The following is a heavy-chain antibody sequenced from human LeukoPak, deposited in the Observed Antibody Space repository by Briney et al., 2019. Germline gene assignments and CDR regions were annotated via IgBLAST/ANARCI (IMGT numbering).Heavy chain of an antibody. CDR1: GGSFSGYY. D-gene: IGHD3-10*01. CDR3: ARDLGYYGSGSEDYMDV. V-gene: IGHV4-34*01. J-gene: IGHJ6*03. Sequence: SETLSLTCAVYGGSFSGYYWSWIRQPPGKGLEWIGEINHSGSTNYNPSLKSRVTISVDTSKNQFSLKLSSVTAADTAVYYCARDLGYYGSGSEDYMDVWGKGTTVTVSS. CDR2: INHSGST.